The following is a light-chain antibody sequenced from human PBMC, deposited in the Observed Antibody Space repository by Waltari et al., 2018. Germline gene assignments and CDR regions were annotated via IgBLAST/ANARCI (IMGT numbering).Light chain of an antibody. J-gene: IGLJ2*01. CDR1: SSDVGAYNY. CDR3: ISYTTSDTMI. Sequence: QSALTQPASMSGSPGQSITIPCPGTSSDVGAYNYVSWYQQHPGKVPKLIIYDVSHRPSGVSFRFSGSKSDNTASLTISGLQAEDEADYYCISYTTSDTMIFGGGTKLTVL. V-gene: IGLV2-14*03. CDR2: DVS.